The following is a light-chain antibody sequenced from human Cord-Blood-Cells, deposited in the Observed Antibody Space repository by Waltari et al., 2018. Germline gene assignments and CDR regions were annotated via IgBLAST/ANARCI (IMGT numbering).Light chain of an antibody. CDR1: SSNIGAGYD. V-gene: IGLV1-40*01. J-gene: IGLJ3*02. CDR2: GNS. CDR3: QSYDSSLSGWV. Sequence: QSVLTQPPSVSGAPGQRVTISCTGGSSNIGAGYDVHWYQQLPGTAPKLLIYGNSTRPSGVPDRFSGSKSGTSASLAITGLQAEDEADYYCQSYDSSLSGWVFGGGTKLTVL.